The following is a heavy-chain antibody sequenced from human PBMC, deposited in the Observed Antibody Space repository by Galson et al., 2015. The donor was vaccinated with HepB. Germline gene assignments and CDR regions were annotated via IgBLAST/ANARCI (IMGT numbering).Heavy chain of an antibody. Sequence: ETLSLTCTVSGGSISNYYWSWIRQPPGKGLEWIGYVFYSGNANYNPSLKSRVTISADTSKNQFSLRLTSVTAADTAVYYCARPKDQPGTSVAGDWYFDLWGRGTLVTVSS. CDR2: VFYSGNA. CDR3: ARPKDQPGTSVAGDWYFDL. V-gene: IGHV4-59*08. D-gene: IGHD6-19*01. J-gene: IGHJ2*01. CDR1: GGSISNYY.